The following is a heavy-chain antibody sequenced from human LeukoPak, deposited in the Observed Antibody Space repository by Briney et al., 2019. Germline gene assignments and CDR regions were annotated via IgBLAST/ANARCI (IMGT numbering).Heavy chain of an antibody. CDR2: ISGYNDNA. Sequence: ASVKVSCKASGYTFPNFGINWVRQAPGQGLEWMGWISGYNDNANYAQKFQGRLIMTTDTSTTTAYMELRNLQSDDTAVYYRARDQTDDDSSDNWGQGTLVTVSS. V-gene: IGHV1-18*01. J-gene: IGHJ4*02. CDR1: GYTFPNFG. D-gene: IGHD3-22*01. CDR3: ARDQTDDDSSDN.